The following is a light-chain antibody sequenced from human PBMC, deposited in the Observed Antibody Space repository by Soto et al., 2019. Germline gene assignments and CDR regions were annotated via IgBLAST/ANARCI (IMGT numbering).Light chain of an antibody. CDR2: DAS. J-gene: IGKJ2*01. CDR1: QSISQY. Sequence: DIPMTQSPSSLSASVGDRVTITCRASQSISQYLAWYQQKPGKAPKLLIYDASPLEGVIPSRFSGSGSGTKFTLTISSLQPADFATYYCQQYSSASTFGQGTKLGIK. CDR3: QQYSSAST. V-gene: IGKV1-5*01.